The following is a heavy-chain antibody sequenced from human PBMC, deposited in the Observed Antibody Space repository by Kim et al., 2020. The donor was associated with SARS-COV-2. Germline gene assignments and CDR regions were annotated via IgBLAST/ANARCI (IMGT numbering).Heavy chain of an antibody. CDR1: GFTFSSYG. Sequence: GGSLRLSCAASGFTFSSYGMHWVRQAPGKGLEWVAVIWYDGSNKYYADSVKGRFTISRDNSKNTLYLQMNSLRAEDTAVYYCAREGYCSSTSCGEEYYFDYWGQGTLVTVSS. V-gene: IGHV3-33*01. D-gene: IGHD2-2*01. CDR2: IWYDGSNK. J-gene: IGHJ4*02. CDR3: AREGYCSSTSCGEEYYFDY.